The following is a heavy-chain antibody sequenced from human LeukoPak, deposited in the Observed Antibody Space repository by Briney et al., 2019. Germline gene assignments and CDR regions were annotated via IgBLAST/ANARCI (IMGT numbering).Heavy chain of an antibody. CDR3: ARGGYYDCSGHRCLGY. V-gene: IGHV3-74*01. D-gene: IGHD3-22*01. Sequence: PGGSLRLSCAASGFPFSSYWMHWVRQAPGKGLVWVSRINSDGSSTSYADSVKGRFTISRDNAKNTLYLQMNSLRAEDTVVYYCARGGYYDCSGHRCLGYWGQGTLVTVSS. J-gene: IGHJ4*02. CDR1: GFPFSSYW. CDR2: INSDGSST.